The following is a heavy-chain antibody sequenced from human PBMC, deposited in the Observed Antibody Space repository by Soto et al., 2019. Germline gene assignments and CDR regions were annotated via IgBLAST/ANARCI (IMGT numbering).Heavy chain of an antibody. D-gene: IGHD5-18*01. CDR2: IFSSGAT. J-gene: IGHJ6*02. CDR3: ARGLRSFGYGDYYFYAMDV. CDR1: GCSIKYDLYY. Sequence: HWETLALTYPFSGCSIKYDLYYWRWIRETPGKGVEWIGHIFSSGATLYNPSLQSRLVLVVDTSQRHFSLRLTSVTAADSAVYFCARGLRSFGYGDYYFYAMDVWGHGTTVTVSS. V-gene: IGHV4-30-4*01.